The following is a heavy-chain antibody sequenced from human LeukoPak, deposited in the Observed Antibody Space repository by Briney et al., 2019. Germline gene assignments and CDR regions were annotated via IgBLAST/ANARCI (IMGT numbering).Heavy chain of an antibody. D-gene: IGHD4/OR15-4a*01. V-gene: IGHV1-69*05. Sequence: SVKVSCKASGGSLSSYGFSWVRQAPGQGLEWMGGIVPMFDSRSFAQKFQGRLTITTDESTSTVYMELSSLGSDYTAVYYCAREANYGGNLNWFDPWGQGTPVTVSS. CDR1: GGSLSSYG. CDR3: AREANYGGNLNWFDP. CDR2: IVPMFDSR. J-gene: IGHJ5*02.